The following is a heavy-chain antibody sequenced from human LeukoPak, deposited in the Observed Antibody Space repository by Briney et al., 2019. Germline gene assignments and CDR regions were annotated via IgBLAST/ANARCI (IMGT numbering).Heavy chain of an antibody. CDR2: IIPIFGTA. D-gene: IGHD3-10*01. Sequence: SVKVSCKASGGTFSSYAISWVRQAPGQGLEWMGRIIPIFGTANYAQKFQGRVTITTDESTSTAYMELSSLRSEDTAVYYCARAGGGAGEFDYWGQGTLVTVSS. J-gene: IGHJ4*02. CDR3: ARAGGGAGEFDY. V-gene: IGHV1-69*05. CDR1: GGTFSSYA.